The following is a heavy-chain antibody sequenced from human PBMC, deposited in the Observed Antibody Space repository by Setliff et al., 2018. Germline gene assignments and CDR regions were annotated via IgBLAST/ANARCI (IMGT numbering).Heavy chain of an antibody. CDR1: GFSFNKFA. Sequence: HPGGSLRLSCAASGFSFNKFAWSWVRQAPGKGLEWVSAIGADGSSVYYINSVRGRFTVSRDNSNDIVYLQMNSLRAEDTAFYYCARATASLPTTASDYWGQGILVTVSS. V-gene: IGHV3-23*01. D-gene: IGHD2-21*02. J-gene: IGHJ4*02. CDR3: ARATASLPTTASDY. CDR2: IGADGSSV.